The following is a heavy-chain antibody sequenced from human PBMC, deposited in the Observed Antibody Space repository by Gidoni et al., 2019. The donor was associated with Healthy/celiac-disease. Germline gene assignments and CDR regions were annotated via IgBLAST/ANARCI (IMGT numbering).Heavy chain of an antibody. CDR1: GFSLSTSGMC. CDR2: IDWDDDK. CDR3: ARATNYDFWSGPDY. D-gene: IGHD3-3*01. Sequence: QVTLRESGPALVNPTQTLTLTCTFSGFSLSTSGMCVSWIRQPQGTALEWLALIDWDDDKYYSTSLKTRLTISKDTSKNQVVLTMTNMDPVDTATYYCARATNYDFWSGPDYWGQGTLVTISS. V-gene: IGHV2-70*01. J-gene: IGHJ4*02.